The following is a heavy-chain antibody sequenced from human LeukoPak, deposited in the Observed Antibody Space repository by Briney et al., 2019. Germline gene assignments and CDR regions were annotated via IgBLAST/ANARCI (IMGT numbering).Heavy chain of an antibody. CDR2: ISGSGGST. J-gene: IGHJ4*02. CDR3: AKKGQSEDYGKPG. Sequence: PGGSLRLSCAASGFTFSSYAMSWVRQAPEKGLEWVSAISGSGGSTYYADSVKGRFTISRDNSKNTLYLQMNSLRAEDTAVYYCAKKGQSEDYGKPGWGQGTLVTVSS. CDR1: GFTFSSYA. D-gene: IGHD4-17*01. V-gene: IGHV3-23*01.